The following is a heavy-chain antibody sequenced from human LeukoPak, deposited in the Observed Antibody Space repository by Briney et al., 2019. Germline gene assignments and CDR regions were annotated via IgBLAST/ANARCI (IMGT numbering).Heavy chain of an antibody. CDR2: ISYDGSNK. Sequence: PGGSLRLSCAASGFTFSSYGMHWVRQAPGKGLEWVAVISYDGSNKYYADSVKGRFTISRDNSKNTLYLQMNSLRAEDTAVYYCAKESPAAEQLVLPGIFDYWGQGTLVTVSS. V-gene: IGHV3-30*18. CDR3: AKESPAAEQLVLPGIFDY. J-gene: IGHJ4*02. D-gene: IGHD6-13*01. CDR1: GFTFSSYG.